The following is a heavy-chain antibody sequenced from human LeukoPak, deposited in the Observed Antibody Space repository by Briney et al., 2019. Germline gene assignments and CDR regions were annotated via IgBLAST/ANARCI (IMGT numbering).Heavy chain of an antibody. CDR2: ISAYNGNT. V-gene: IGHV1-18*01. Sequence: GASVKVSCKASGYTFTSYGISWVRQAPGQGLEWMGWISAYNGNTNYAQKLQGRVTMTTDTSTSTAYMELRSLRSDDTAVYYCARDVLRVRFLEWWVDYWGQGTLVTVSS. J-gene: IGHJ4*02. D-gene: IGHD3-3*01. CDR3: ARDVLRVRFLEWWVDY. CDR1: GYTFTSYG.